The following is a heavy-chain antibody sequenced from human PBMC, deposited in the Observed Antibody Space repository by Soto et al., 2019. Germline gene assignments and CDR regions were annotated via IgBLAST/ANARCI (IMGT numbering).Heavy chain of an antibody. CDR1: GFTFSSYA. V-gene: IGHV3-23*01. CDR2: ISGSGGST. CDR3: AKEGYDYVWGSYRFSY. J-gene: IGHJ4*02. Sequence: PGGSLRLSCAASGFTFSSYAMSWVRQAPGKGLEWVSAISGSGGSTYYADSVKGRFTISRDNSKNTLYLQMNSLRAEDTAVYYCAKEGYDYVWGSYRFSYWGQGTLVTISS. D-gene: IGHD3-16*02.